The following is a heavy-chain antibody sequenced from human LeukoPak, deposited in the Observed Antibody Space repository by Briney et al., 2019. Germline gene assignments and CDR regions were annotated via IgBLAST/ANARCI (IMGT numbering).Heavy chain of an antibody. V-gene: IGHV3-74*01. CDR2: ISSDGSIT. CDR1: GFTFSTYW. D-gene: IGHD3-10*01. CDR3: ARHLNYYLDY. Sequence: GGSLRLSCAASGFTFSTYWMHWVRQAPGKGLVWVSRISSDGSITSYADSVKGRFTISRDNAKNTLYLQMNSLRAEDAAVYYCARHLNYYLDYWGQGTLVTVSS. J-gene: IGHJ4*02.